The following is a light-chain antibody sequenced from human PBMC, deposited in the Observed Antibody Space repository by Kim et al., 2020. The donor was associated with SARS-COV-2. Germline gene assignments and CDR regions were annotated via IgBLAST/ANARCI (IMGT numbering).Light chain of an antibody. CDR1: SLRRYY. CDR2: GEN. Sequence: SSELTQDPAVSVALGQTVRITCQGDSLRRYYASWYQQKPGQAPTLVLYGENKRPSGIPDRISGSSSEKTASLTIAGAQAEDEADYYCNSRDTSGNRERVVFGGGTKLTVL. CDR3: NSRDTSGNRERVV. J-gene: IGLJ3*02. V-gene: IGLV3-19*01.